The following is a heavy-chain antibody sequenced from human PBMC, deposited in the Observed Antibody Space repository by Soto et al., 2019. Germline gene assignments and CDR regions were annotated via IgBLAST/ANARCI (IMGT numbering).Heavy chain of an antibody. CDR2: ISGGGTYR. CDR1: GLPFSHYS. V-gene: IGHV3-21*01. D-gene: IGHD6-13*01. Sequence: EVHLVESGGGLVKPGGSLRLSCAASGLPFSHYSMNWVRQAPGKGLEWVSSISGGGTYRYYAESVKGRFTISRDNAKNALDLQMNRLRAEDTAVYYCAIVNRSIEYSNGMDVWGQGTTVTVSS. J-gene: IGHJ6*02. CDR3: AIVNRSIEYSNGMDV.